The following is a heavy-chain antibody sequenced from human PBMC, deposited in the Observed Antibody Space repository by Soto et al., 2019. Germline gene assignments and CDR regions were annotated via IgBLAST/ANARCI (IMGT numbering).Heavy chain of an antibody. Sequence: GGSLRLSCAASGFTFSSYAMSWVRQAPGKGLEWVSAISGSGGSTYYADSVKGRFTISRDNSKNTLYLQMNSLRAEDTAVYYCANTPVTVTNYYYYGMDVWGQGTTVTVSS. CDR2: ISGSGGST. J-gene: IGHJ6*02. CDR1: GFTFSSYA. D-gene: IGHD4-17*01. V-gene: IGHV3-23*01. CDR3: ANTPVTVTNYYYYGMDV.